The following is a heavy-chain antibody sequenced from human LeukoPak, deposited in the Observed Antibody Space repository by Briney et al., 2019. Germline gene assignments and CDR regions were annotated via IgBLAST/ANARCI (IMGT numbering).Heavy chain of an antibody. J-gene: IGHJ3*02. V-gene: IGHV4-61*02. CDR3: ARDRGSGYYDNAFDI. CDR2: IYTSGST. Sequence: SQTLSLTCTVSGGSISSGSYYWSWIRQPAGKGLEWIGRIYTSGSTNYDPSLKSRVTISVDTSKNQFSLKLSSVTAADTAVYYCARDRGSGYYDNAFDIWGQGTMVTVSS. CDR1: GGSISSGSYY. D-gene: IGHD3-3*01.